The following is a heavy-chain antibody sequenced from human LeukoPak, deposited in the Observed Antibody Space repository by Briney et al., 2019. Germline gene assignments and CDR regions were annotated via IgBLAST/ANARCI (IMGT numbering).Heavy chain of an antibody. CDR3: AKDGESYDFWSGYLFDY. D-gene: IGHD3-3*01. Sequence: GGSLRLACAASGFTFSSYGMHWVRQAPGKGLEWVAVISYDGSNKYYADFAKGRFTISRDNSKNTLYLQMNSLRAEDTAVYYCAKDGESYDFWSGYLFDYWGQGTLVTVSS. CDR1: GFTFSSYG. V-gene: IGHV3-33*05. J-gene: IGHJ4*02. CDR2: ISYDGSNK.